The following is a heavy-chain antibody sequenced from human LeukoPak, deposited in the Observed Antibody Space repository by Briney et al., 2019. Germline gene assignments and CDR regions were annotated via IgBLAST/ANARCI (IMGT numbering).Heavy chain of an antibody. CDR2: INPNSGGT. CDR3: ASEQLLVGGLDY. D-gene: IGHD6-19*01. V-gene: IGHV1-2*02. J-gene: IGHJ4*02. CDR1: WNNFYGLY. Sequence: ASVKVSWKASWNNFYGLYIHRVRPDPGQGLEWMGWINPNSGGTNYAQKFQGRVTMTRDTSISTACMALSRLRSDDTAVYYCASEQLLVGGLDYWGQGTLVTVSS.